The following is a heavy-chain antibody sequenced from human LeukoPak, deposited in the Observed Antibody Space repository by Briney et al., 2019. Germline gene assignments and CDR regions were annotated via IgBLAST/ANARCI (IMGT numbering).Heavy chain of an antibody. CDR1: GGSFSHSG. V-gene: IGHV1-69*05. J-gene: IGHJ6*03. Sequence: SVKVSCQASGGSFSHSGLTWVRQAPGQGLEWMGGILPFFDTANYAQKFQGRVTITTYDSTSTVYMEMSSLRSDETATYYCAKGRSPYGWATDYYMVVWGEGTTITVSS. CDR3: AKGRSPYGWATDYYMVV. CDR2: ILPFFDTA. D-gene: IGHD3-16*01.